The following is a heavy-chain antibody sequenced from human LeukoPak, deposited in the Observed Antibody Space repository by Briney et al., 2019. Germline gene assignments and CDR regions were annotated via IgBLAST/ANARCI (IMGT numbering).Heavy chain of an antibody. Sequence: PGGSLRLSCAASGFTFSDYYMSWIRQAPGKGLEWVSYISSSGSTIYYADSVKGRFTISRDNSKNTLYLQMNSLRAEDTAVYYCAKGTHRNGSPINWGQGTLVTVSS. CDR3: AKGTHRNGSPIN. D-gene: IGHD1-14*01. V-gene: IGHV3-11*01. CDR2: ISSSGSTI. CDR1: GFTFSDYY. J-gene: IGHJ4*02.